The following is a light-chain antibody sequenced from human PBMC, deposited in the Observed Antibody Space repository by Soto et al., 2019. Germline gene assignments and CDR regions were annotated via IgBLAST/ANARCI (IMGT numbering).Light chain of an antibody. CDR2: EVS. Sequence: QSALTQPASVSGSPGQSITISCTGTSSDVGRYNLVSWYQQHPGKATKLLLYEVSKRPSGVSNRFSGSKSGNTASMTIAGRQAEDESDYYCCSYAGSSTYVVFGGGTKLTVL. V-gene: IGLV2-23*02. CDR3: CSYAGSSTYVV. J-gene: IGLJ2*01. CDR1: SSDVGRYNL.